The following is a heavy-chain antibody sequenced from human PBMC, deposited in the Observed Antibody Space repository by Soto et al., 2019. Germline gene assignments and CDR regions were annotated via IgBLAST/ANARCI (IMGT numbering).Heavy chain of an antibody. J-gene: IGHJ4*02. CDR1: GFTFSSYE. CDR3: ARGPYGSGGGYFDY. Sequence: EVQLVESGGGLVQPGGSLRLSCAASGFTFSSYEMNWVRQAPGKGLEWVSYISSSGSTIYYADSVKGRFTISRDNAKNSRFWGMNSLGADDTAVDYCARGPYGSGGGYFDYWGQETLVTVSS. V-gene: IGHV3-48*03. D-gene: IGHD6-19*01. CDR2: ISSSGSTI.